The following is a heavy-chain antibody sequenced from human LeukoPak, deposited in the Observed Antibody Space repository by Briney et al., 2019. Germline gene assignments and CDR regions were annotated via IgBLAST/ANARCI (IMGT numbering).Heavy chain of an antibody. J-gene: IGHJ4*02. D-gene: IGHD5-18*01. CDR2: IYYSGST. V-gene: IGHV4-39*01. CDR1: GDSITSGSYY. Sequence: SETLSLTCTVSGDSITSGSYYWGWIRQPPGEGLEWIGSIYYSGSTYYNPSLKSRVTISVDTSKNQFSLRLRFVTAADTAVYYCARPVGGYTYGYFDYWGQGTLVTVSS. CDR3: ARPVGGYTYGYFDY.